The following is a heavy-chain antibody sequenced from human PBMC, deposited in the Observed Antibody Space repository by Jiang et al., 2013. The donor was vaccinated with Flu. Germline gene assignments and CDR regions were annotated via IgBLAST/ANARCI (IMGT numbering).Heavy chain of an antibody. CDR3: ARIAAAGYGRLFYGMDV. V-gene: IGHV2-70*01. CDR2: IDWDDDK. J-gene: IGHJ6*02. CDR1: GFSLSTSGMC. D-gene: IGHD6-13*01. Sequence: KPTQTLTLTCTFSGFSLSTSGMCVSWIRQPPGKALEWLALIDWDDDKYYSTSLKTRLTISKDTSKNQVVLTMTNMDPVDTATYYCARIAAAGYGRLFYGMDVWGQGTTVTVSS.